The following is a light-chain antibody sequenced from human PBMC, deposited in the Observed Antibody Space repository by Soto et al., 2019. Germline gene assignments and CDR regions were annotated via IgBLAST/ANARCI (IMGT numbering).Light chain of an antibody. V-gene: IGKV1-27*01. CDR3: QKYNSAPPGT. CDR2: AAS. Sequence: DSQMTQSPSSLSASVGDRVTITCRASQGISNYLAWYQQKPGKVPKLLIYAASTLQSGVPSRFSGSGSGTDFTLTISSLQPEDVATYYCQKYNSAPPGTFGQGTKVDI. J-gene: IGKJ1*01. CDR1: QGISNY.